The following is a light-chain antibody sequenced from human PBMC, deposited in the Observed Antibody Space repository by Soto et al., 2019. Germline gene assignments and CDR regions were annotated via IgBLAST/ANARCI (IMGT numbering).Light chain of an antibody. CDR3: QQRSSWPPIT. CDR1: QSISSW. J-gene: IGKJ5*01. V-gene: IGKV1-5*03. Sequence: DIQMTQSPSTLSASVGDRVTITCRASQSISSWLAWYQQKPGKAPKFLIYKASSLESGVPSRFSGSGSGTNFTLTISSLEPEDFAVYYCQQRSSWPPITFGQGTRLEIK. CDR2: KAS.